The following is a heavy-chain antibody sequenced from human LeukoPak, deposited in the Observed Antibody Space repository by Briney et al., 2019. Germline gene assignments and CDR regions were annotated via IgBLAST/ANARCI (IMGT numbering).Heavy chain of an antibody. Sequence: GGSLRPSCVASGFTFSTSDMNWVRQAPGKGLDWVSYISRSGTNIYYAESVKGRFTISRDNAKKSLYLQMNSLRVEDTAVYYCARMGGNLSRWGQGTLFTVSS. CDR1: GFTFSTSD. D-gene: IGHD1-26*01. J-gene: IGHJ1*01. CDR2: ISRSGTNI. CDR3: ARMGGNLSR. V-gene: IGHV3-48*03.